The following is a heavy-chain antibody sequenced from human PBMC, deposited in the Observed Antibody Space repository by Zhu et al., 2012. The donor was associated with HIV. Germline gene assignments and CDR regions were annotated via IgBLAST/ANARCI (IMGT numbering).Heavy chain of an antibody. CDR1: GSSINTANY. CDR2: IYRSGAT. D-gene: IGHD2-21*01. V-gene: IGHV4-38-2*01. J-gene: IGHJ4*01. CDR3: ARTGDDNHHASFDI. Sequence: QVQGSGPGLVKPSETLSLTCDVSGSSINTANYWGWIRQPPGKGLEWIANIYRSGATYYNPSLRSRATISMDRSRNLFFXTLNSVTAADTAIYFCARTGDDNHHASFDIWDQGTLVTVSS.